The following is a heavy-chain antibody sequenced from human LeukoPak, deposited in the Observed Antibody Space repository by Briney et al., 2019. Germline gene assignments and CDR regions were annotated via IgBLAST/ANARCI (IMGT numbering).Heavy chain of an antibody. CDR1: GGSISGYY. J-gene: IGHJ4*02. CDR2: IYYSWST. CDR3: ARGYCSGGSCWDY. D-gene: IGHD2-15*01. Sequence: SETLSLTCTVSGGSISGYYWSWIRQPPGKGLEGIGYIYYSWSTNYNPSHKSRLTLSVDTSMHQFSLKLTSVTAADTAVYYRARGYCSGGSCWDYWGQGTLVTVSS. V-gene: IGHV4-59*01.